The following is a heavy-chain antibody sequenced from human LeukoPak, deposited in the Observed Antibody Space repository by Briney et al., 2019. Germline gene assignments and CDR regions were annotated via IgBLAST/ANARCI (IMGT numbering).Heavy chain of an antibody. Sequence: SETLSLTCTVSGGSISSYYWSWIRQPPGKGLEWIGYIYYNGNTNYNPSLKSRVIISVDTSKNQFSLKLRSVTAADTAVYYCVRLRPMSPSWFDPWGQGTLVTVSS. CDR1: GGSISSYY. CDR3: VRLRPMSPSWFDP. CDR2: IYYNGNT. J-gene: IGHJ5*02. V-gene: IGHV4-59*08.